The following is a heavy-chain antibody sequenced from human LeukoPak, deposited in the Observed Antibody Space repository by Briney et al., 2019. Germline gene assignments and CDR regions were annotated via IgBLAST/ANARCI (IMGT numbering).Heavy chain of an antibody. CDR1: GYSFTSYG. V-gene: IGHV1-2*02. J-gene: IGHJ4*02. D-gene: IGHD6-13*01. Sequence: GASVKVSCKASGYSFTSYGINWVRQAPGQGLEWMGWINPNSGDTNHAQNFQGRVTMTRDTSISTAYMELNRLRSDDTALYYCARVEMGIAAAGTKYFDYWGQGTLVTVSS. CDR2: INPNSGDT. CDR3: ARVEMGIAAAGTKYFDY.